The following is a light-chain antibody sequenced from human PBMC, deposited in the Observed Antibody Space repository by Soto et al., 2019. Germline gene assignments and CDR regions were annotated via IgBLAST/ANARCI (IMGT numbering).Light chain of an antibody. CDR3: QQYASSVT. V-gene: IGKV3-20*01. CDR2: GAS. Sequence: EILLTQSPDSLSLSPGDRATLSCRASQSFSSTFFAWYQQKPGPAPRLLIYGASSGATGIPDRFSGSGSGTDFTLTISILDHEDFAVYYCQQYASSVTFGQGTKVEIK. J-gene: IGKJ1*01. CDR1: QSFSSTF.